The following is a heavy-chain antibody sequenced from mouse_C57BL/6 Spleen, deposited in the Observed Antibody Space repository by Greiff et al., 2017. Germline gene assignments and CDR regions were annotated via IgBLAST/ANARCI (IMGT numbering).Heavy chain of an antibody. CDR2: ISSGGSYT. CDR1: GFTFSSYG. D-gene: IGHD1-1*01. J-gene: IGHJ2*01. V-gene: IGHV5-6*01. Sequence: EVQLVESGGDLVKPGGSLKLSCAASGFTFSSYGMSWVRQTPDKRLEWVATISSGGSYTYYPDSVKGRFTISRDNAKNTRYLQMSSLKSEDTAMYYCARHENYYGSSFSYFDYWGQGTTLTVSS. CDR3: ARHENYYGSSFSYFDY.